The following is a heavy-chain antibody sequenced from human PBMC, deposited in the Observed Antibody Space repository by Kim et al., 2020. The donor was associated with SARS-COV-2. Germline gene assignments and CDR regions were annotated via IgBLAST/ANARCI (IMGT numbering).Heavy chain of an antibody. CDR3: ANEGPLTGGWFDP. J-gene: IGHJ5*02. Sequence: SNPSLKSRVTISVDTSKNQISRNLSAVTAADTAVYYCANEGPLTGGWFDPWGQGTPVTVSS. D-gene: IGHD3-10*01. V-gene: IGHV4-31*02.